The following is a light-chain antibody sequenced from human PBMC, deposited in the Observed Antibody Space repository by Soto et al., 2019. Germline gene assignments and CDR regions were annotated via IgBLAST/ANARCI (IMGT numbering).Light chain of an antibody. CDR2: QVS. Sequence: QSVLTQPASVSGSPGQSITISCTGTSSDIGAYNSVSWYQHHPGKAPKLIVFQVSFRPSAVSDRFSGSKSDNTASLTISGLQTEDEADYYCSSYTTSSNDVFGSGTKVTVL. V-gene: IGLV2-14*01. CDR3: SSYTTSSNDV. CDR1: SSDIGAYNS. J-gene: IGLJ1*01.